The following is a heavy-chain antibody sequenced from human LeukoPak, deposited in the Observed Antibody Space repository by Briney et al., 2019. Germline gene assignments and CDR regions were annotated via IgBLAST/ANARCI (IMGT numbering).Heavy chain of an antibody. D-gene: IGHD4-17*01. CDR3: ARETRTVTDV. V-gene: IGHV4-59*05. CDR2: MYYSGST. Sequence: SETLSLTCTVSGGSISSYYWSWIRQPPGKGLEWIGSMYYSGSTYYNPSLKSRVTISVDTSKNQFSLKLSSVTAADTAVYYCARETRTVTDVWGKGTTVTVSS. J-gene: IGHJ6*04. CDR1: GGSISSYY.